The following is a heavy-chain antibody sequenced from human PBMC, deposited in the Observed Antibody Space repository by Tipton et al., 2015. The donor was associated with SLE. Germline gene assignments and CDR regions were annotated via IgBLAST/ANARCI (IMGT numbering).Heavy chain of an antibody. CDR2: ISPDGTST. Sequence: SLRLSCVASGFSIDNYWMHWVRQVPGKGLVWVSHISPDGTSTNYADSVKGRFTISRDSAKNTLYLQMNSLGVDDSGVYYYSAWFNYWGRGTTVTVSS. J-gene: IGHJ4*02. V-gene: IGHV3-74*01. CDR3: SAWFNY. D-gene: IGHD3-9*01. CDR1: GFSIDNYW.